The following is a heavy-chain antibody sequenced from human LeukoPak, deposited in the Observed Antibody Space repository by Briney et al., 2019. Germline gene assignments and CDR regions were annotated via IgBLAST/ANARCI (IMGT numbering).Heavy chain of an antibody. J-gene: IGHJ4*02. CDR2: ISYTGTYI. Sequence: GGSLRLSCAASAFRLNAYNMNWVRQAPGKGLEWVSSISYTGTYIYYADSVKGRFTISRDNAQNSLYLQMNSLRVEDTAVYYCARETPRRGETRDGYRWGQGTVVTVSS. V-gene: IGHV3-21*01. D-gene: IGHD5-24*01. CDR3: ARETPRRGETRDGYR. CDR1: AFRLNAYN.